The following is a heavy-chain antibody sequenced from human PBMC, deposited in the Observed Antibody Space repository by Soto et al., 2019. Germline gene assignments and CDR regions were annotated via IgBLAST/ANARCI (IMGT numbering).Heavy chain of an antibody. CDR1: AFTFSSYA. Sequence: EVQLLESXXXXXXXXXXLRLSCAASAFTFSSYAMSWVRQAPGKGLEWVSAVSGSGDSTYYADSVKGRFTSSKDNSKNTLYLQMNSLKAEDTAVYYCAKGRASDCPGCTQDYWGQGTLVTVSS. V-gene: IGHV3-23*01. CDR2: VSGSGDST. D-gene: IGHD2-21*02. J-gene: IGHJ4*02. CDR3: AKGRASDCPGCTQDY.